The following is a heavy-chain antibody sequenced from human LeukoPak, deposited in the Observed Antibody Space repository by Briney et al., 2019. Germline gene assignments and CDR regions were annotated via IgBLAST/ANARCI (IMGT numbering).Heavy chain of an antibody. D-gene: IGHD2-2*01. Sequence: SETLSLICTVSGGSISSYYWSWIRQPPGKGLEWIGEINHSGSTNYNPSLKTRVTISVDTSKNQFSLKLSSVTAADTAVYYCARVYQDYFDYWGQGTLVTVSS. CDR3: ARVYQDYFDY. J-gene: IGHJ4*02. CDR2: INHSGST. V-gene: IGHV4-34*01. CDR1: GGSISSYY.